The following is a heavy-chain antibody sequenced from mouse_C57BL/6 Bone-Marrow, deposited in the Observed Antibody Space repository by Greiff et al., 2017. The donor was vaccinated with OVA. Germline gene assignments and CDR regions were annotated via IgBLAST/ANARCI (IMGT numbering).Heavy chain of an antibody. CDR2: IWRGGST. CDR1: GFSLTSYG. CDR3: AKPSHYYGSSYWYCDV. D-gene: IGHD1-1*01. V-gene: IGHV2-5*01. Sequence: VQLQQSGPGLVQPSQSLSITCTVSGFSLTSYGVHWVRQSPGKGLEWLGVIWRGGSTDYNAAFMSRLSITKDNSKSQVFFKMNSLQADDTAIYYCAKPSHYYGSSYWYCDVWGTGTTVTVSS. J-gene: IGHJ1*03.